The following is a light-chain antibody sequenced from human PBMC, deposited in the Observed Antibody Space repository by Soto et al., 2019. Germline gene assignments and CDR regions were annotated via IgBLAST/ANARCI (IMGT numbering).Light chain of an antibody. V-gene: IGKV1-5*01. CDR2: DAS. J-gene: IGKJ5*01. CDR1: QNIRNL. Sequence: DIQTTQSPSTLSASVGDRVTITCRASQNIRNLLAWYQQKPGKAPKPLIYDASTLKTGVPSRFSGSGSGSEFNFTITGLQPDDFATYFCQQYNTYATFGQGTRLQI. CDR3: QQYNTYAT.